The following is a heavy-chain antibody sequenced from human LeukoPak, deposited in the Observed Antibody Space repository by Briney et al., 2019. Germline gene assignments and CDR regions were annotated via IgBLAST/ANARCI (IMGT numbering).Heavy chain of an antibody. V-gene: IGHV4-30-4*01. Sequence: PSETLSLTCTVSSGSIRSGDYYWSWIRQPPGKGLEWIGYIYYSGSTYYNPSLKSRVTISADTSKNQFSLKLSSETAADTAVYYCARDRQLPLYYFDYWGQGTLVTVSS. D-gene: IGHD1-1*01. CDR3: ARDRQLPLYYFDY. CDR1: SGSIRSGDYY. J-gene: IGHJ4*02. CDR2: IYYSGST.